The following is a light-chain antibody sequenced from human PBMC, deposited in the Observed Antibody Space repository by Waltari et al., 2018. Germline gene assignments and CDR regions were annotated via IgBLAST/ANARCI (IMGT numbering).Light chain of an antibody. CDR2: SNN. J-gene: IGLJ2*01. CDR1: SPNIGTET. Sequence: QSVLTQPPSASGTPGQRFTIPCSGRSPNIGTETVTWYQQLPGTAPTLLIYSNNQRPSGVPDRFSGSKSGTSASLAISGLQPEDEADYYCASWDNSLNVVVFGGGTKLTVL. CDR3: ASWDNSLNVVV. V-gene: IGLV1-44*01.